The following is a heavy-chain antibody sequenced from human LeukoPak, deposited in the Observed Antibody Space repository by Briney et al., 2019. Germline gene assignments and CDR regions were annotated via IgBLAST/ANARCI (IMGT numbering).Heavy chain of an antibody. CDR1: GFTFDDYA. CDR2: ISWNSGSI. CDR3: AKDIGADYYYGMDV. Sequence: GRSLRLSCAASGFTFDDYAMHWVRQAPGKGLEWVSGISWNSGSIGYADSVKGRFTISRDNAKNSLYLQMNSLRAEDTALYYCAKDIGADYYYGMDVWGQGTTVNVSS. V-gene: IGHV3-9*01. D-gene: IGHD4/OR15-4a*01. J-gene: IGHJ6*02.